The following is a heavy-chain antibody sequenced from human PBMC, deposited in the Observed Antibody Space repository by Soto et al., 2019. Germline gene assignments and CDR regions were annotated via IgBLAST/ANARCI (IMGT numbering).Heavy chain of an antibody. J-gene: IGHJ5*02. D-gene: IGHD3-3*01. V-gene: IGHV4-31*03. CDR2: IYYSGST. CDR1: GGSISSGGYS. CDR3: ARFWTDRPKNWFDP. Sequence: PSETLSLTCTVSGGSISSGGYSWSWIRQHPGKGLEWIGYIYYSGSTYYNPSLKSRVTISVDTSKNQFSLKLSSVTAADTAVYYCARFWTDRPKNWFDPWGQGTLVTVSS.